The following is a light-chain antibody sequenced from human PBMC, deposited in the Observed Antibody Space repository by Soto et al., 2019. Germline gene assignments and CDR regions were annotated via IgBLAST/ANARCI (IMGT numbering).Light chain of an antibody. CDR3: LQDFHYPWT. J-gene: IGKJ1*01. CDR1: QGIGKD. CDR2: GAS. V-gene: IGKV1-6*01. Sequence: AIEMTQSPSSLSASVGDTLTITCRASQGIGKDLAWFQQRPGKXPKXXIYGASGLQNGVPSRFSGSCYGTDGTLTISGLKTEDGATDVGLQDFHYPWTFGQGTKVDIK.